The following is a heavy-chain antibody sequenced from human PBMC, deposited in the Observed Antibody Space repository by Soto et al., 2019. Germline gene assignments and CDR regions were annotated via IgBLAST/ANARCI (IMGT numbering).Heavy chain of an antibody. V-gene: IGHV1-18*01. Sequence: QVQLVQSGAEVKKPGASVKVSCKASGYTFTSYGISWVRQAPGQGLEWMGWISAYNGNTNYAQKLQGRVTMTTDTSTSTAYMELRSLRSDDTAVYYCARDVRNWYCSGGSCFTRVIDYWGQGTLVTVSS. CDR2: ISAYNGNT. CDR3: ARDVRNWYCSGGSCFTRVIDY. J-gene: IGHJ4*02. CDR1: GYTFTSYG. D-gene: IGHD2-15*01.